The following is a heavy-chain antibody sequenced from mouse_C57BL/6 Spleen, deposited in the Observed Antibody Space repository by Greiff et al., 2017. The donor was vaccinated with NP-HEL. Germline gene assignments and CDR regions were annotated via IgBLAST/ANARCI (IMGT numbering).Heavy chain of an antibody. CDR2: INPNYGTT. V-gene: IGHV1-39*01. Sequence: VQLKESGPELVKPGASVKISCKASGYSFTDYNMNWVKQSNGKSLEWIGVINPNYGTTSYNQKFKGKATLTVDQSSSTAYMQLNSLTSEDSAVYYCASGVTPGVWFAYWGQGTLVTVSA. CDR1: GYSFTDYN. CDR3: ASGVTPGVWFAY. J-gene: IGHJ3*01. D-gene: IGHD2-2*01.